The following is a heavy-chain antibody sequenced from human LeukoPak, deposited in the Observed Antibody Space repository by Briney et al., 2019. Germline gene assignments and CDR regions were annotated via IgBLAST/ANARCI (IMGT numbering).Heavy chain of an antibody. CDR3: VRDGWSNWNDVYDY. J-gene: IGHJ4*02. V-gene: IGHV3-48*01. CDR2: ISSSSGVM. Sequence: AGGSLRLSCVASGFTFSSYDMNWVRRAPGKGLEWVSFISSSSGVMYYADSVKGRFTISRDNAKNSLYLQMNSLRAEDTAVYYCVRDGWSNWNDVYDYWGQGTLVTVSS. D-gene: IGHD1-1*01. CDR1: GFTFSSYD.